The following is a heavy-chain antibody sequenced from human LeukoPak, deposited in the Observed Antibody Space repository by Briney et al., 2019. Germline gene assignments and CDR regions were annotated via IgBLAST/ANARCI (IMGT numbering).Heavy chain of an antibody. D-gene: IGHD4-11*01. CDR1: GGTFSINA. V-gene: IGHV1-69*04. Sequence: ASVKVSCKPSGGTFSINAISWVRQAPGQGLEWMGRIIPIFGMTNYAQKFQGRVTVTADKSTNTAYMELSSLRSDDTAVYYCARTPQYPNTYYFDYWGQGTLVTVSS. J-gene: IGHJ4*02. CDR2: IIPIFGMT. CDR3: ARTPQYPNTYYFDY.